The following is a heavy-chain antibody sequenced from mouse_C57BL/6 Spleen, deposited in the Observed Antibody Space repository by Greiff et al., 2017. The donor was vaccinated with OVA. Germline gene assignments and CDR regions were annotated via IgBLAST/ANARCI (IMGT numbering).Heavy chain of an antibody. V-gene: IGHV1-72*01. CDR2: IDPNSGGT. J-gene: IGHJ2*01. Sequence: QVQLQQPGAELVKPGASVKLSCKASGYTFTSYWMHWVKQRPGRGLEWIGRIDPNSGGTKYNEKFKSKATLTVDKPSSPAYMQLSSLTSEDSAVYYCARKGDWDYYYFDYWGQGTTLTVSS. CDR3: ARKGDWDYYYFDY. CDR1: GYTFTSYW. D-gene: IGHD1-1*01.